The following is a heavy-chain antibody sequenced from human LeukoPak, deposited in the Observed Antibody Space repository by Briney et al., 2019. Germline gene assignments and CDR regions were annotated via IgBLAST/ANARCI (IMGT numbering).Heavy chain of an antibody. CDR1: GYTFTGYY. CDR3: ATVGAEDSGTNTHY. D-gene: IGHD1-26*01. Sequence: ASVKVSCKASGYTFTGYYMHWVRQAPGQGLEWMGWINPNSGGTYYVQKFQGRVSMTRHMSTSTAYMELSSLSSDDTAVYYCATVGAEDSGTNTHYWGQGTPGIVSS. CDR2: INPNSGGT. V-gene: IGHV1-2*02. J-gene: IGHJ4*02.